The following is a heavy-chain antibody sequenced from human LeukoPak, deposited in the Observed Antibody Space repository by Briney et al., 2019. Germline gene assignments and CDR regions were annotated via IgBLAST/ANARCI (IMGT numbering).Heavy chain of an antibody. CDR1: GGSIISHY. CDR3: ARHSPRGANYYHGMDV. Sequence: SETLSLTCTVSGGSIISHYWSWIRQPPGKGLEWIGYIYYSGSTNYNPSLKSRVTISVDTSKNQFSLKLSSATAADTAVYYCARHSPRGANYYHGMDVWGQGTTVTVSS. V-gene: IGHV4-59*08. CDR2: IYYSGST. D-gene: IGHD3-16*01. J-gene: IGHJ6*02.